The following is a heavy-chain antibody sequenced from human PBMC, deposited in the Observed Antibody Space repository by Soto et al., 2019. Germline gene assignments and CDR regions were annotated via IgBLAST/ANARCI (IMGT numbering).Heavy chain of an antibody. CDR3: ARTTAVPNTLRSRYFVDD. CDR2: VYYSGTT. D-gene: IGHD4-17*01. Sequence: PWETLSLTFSVSGGSVGNKPYYWSWIRQPPGKRLEWIGYVYYSGTTNYNPSLKSRVTISVDLSKNQFSLRLSSVTTADTALYYCARTTAVPNTLRSRYFVDDRGQGTLVTVAS. V-gene: IGHV4-61*01. CDR1: GGSVGNKPYY. J-gene: IGHJ4*02.